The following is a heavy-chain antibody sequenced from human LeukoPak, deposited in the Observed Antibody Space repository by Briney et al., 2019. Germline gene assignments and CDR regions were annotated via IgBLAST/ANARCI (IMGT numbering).Heavy chain of an antibody. J-gene: IGHJ4*02. V-gene: IGHV1-69*13. CDR1: GGTFSSYA. D-gene: IGHD6-19*01. Sequence: GASVKVSCKASGGTFSSYAISWVRQAPGQGLEWMGGIIPIFGTANYAQKFQGRVTITADESTSTAYMELSSLRSEDTAVYYCARALGIAVAGTLTFRYWGQGTLVTVSS. CDR3: ARALGIAVAGTLTFRY. CDR2: IIPIFGTA.